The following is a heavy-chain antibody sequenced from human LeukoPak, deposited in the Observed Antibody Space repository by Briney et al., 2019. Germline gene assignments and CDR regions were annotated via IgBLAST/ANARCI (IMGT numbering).Heavy chain of an antibody. CDR3: ATLVRTPDVGLSKWFDP. J-gene: IGHJ5*02. CDR1: GYTLTELS. CDR2: FDPEDGET. D-gene: IGHD4-23*01. V-gene: IGHV1-24*01. Sequence: ASVKVSCKVSGYTLTELSMHWVRQAPGKRLEWMGGFDPEDGETIYAQKFQGRVTMTEDTSTDTAYMELSSLRSEDTAVYYCATLVRTPDVGLSKWFDPWGPGTLVTVSS.